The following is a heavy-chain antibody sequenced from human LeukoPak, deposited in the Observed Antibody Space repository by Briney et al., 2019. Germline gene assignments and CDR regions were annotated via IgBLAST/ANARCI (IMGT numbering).Heavy chain of an antibody. CDR1: GFTFDDYT. D-gene: IGHD6-19*01. CDR2: ISWDGGST. Sequence: GGSLRLSCVASGFTFDDYTMHWVRQAPGKGLEWVSLISWDGGSTYYADSVKGRFTISRDNSKNSLYLQMNSLRPEDTALYYCAKDGGSGWYWGVDYWGQRTLVTVSS. J-gene: IGHJ4*02. CDR3: AKDGGSGWYWGVDY. V-gene: IGHV3-43*01.